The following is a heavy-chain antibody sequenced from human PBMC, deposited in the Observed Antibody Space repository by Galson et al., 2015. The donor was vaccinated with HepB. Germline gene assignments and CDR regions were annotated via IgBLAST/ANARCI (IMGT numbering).Heavy chain of an antibody. J-gene: IGHJ4*02. V-gene: IGHV3-64D*06. D-gene: IGHD4-17*01. CDR1: GFTFSSYA. CDR2: ISSNGGSA. Sequence: SLRLSCAASGFTFSSYAMHWVRQAPGKGLEYVSAISSNGGSAYYADSVKGRFTISRDNSKNTLYLQMSSLRAEDTAVYYCVNFHDYGDYFDYWGQGTLVTVSS. CDR3: VNFHDYGDYFDY.